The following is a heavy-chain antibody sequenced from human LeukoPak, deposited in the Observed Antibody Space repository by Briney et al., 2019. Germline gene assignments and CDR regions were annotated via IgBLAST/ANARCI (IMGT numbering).Heavy chain of an antibody. Sequence: SETLSLTCTVSGGSISTYYWSWIRQPPGKGLEWIRYIYNSGSTNYNPSLKSRVTISVDTSKNQFSLKVTSVTAADTAIYYCARRLYSSPGWFDPWGQGTLVTVYS. CDR3: ARRLYSSPGWFDP. V-gene: IGHV4-59*01. CDR2: IYNSGST. J-gene: IGHJ5*02. D-gene: IGHD6-19*01. CDR1: GGSISTYY.